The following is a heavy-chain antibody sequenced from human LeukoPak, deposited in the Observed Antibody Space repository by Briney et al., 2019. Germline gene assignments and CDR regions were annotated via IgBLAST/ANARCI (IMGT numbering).Heavy chain of an antibody. D-gene: IGHD6-13*01. CDR2: IKQDGSEK. J-gene: IGHJ6*02. CDR3: ARDWYSSSWYGGRDYGMDV. Sequence: GGSLRLSCAASGFTFSSYAMSWVRQAPGKGLEWVANIKQDGSEKYYVDSVKGRFTISRDNAKNSLYLQMNSLRAEDTAVYYCARDWYSSSWYGGRDYGMDVWGQGTTVTVSS. V-gene: IGHV3-7*01. CDR1: GFTFSSYA.